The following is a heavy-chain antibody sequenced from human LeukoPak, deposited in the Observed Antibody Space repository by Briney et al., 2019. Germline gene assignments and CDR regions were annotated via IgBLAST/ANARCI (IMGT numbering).Heavy chain of an antibody. J-gene: IGHJ4*02. CDR1: GFTFSSYG. CDR3: ARDSSSSWHWGDY. V-gene: IGHV3-33*01. D-gene: IGHD6-13*01. Sequence: GGSLRLSCAASGFTFSSYGMHWVRQAPGKGLEWVAVIWYDGSNKYYADSVKGRFTISRDNSKNTLYLQMNSLRAEDTAVYYCARDSSSSWHWGDYWGQGTLVTVSS. CDR2: IWYDGSNK.